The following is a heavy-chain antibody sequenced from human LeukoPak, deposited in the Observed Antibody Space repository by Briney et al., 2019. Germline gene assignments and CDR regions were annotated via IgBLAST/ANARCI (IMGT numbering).Heavy chain of an antibody. CDR2: ISFDGSDK. D-gene: IGHD3-16*01. CDR1: GFTFSNYG. V-gene: IGHV3-30*18. J-gene: IGHJ4*02. CDR3: AKDRVVFNRNYAYYFDY. Sequence: GRSLRLSCAASGFTFSNYGMHWVRQAPGKGLEWAAAISFDGSDKHYADSVKGRFTISRDNSKKTLYLQMNSLRAEDTAVYYCAKDRVVFNRNYAYYFDYWGQGTLVTVSS.